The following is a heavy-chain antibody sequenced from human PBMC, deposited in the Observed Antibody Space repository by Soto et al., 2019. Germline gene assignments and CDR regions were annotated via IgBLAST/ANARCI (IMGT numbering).Heavy chain of an antibody. CDR2: IYYSGST. CDR3: ARVGVVTAVEWFDP. Sequence: QVQLQESGPGLVKPSQTLSLTCTVSGGSISSGGYYWSWIRQHPGKGLEWIGYIYYSGSTYYNPSLTIRVTISVDTSKNQFSLKLSSVTAADTAVYYGARVGVVTAVEWFDPWGQGPLVTVSS. D-gene: IGHD3-3*01. CDR1: GGSISSGGYY. J-gene: IGHJ5*02. V-gene: IGHV4-31*03.